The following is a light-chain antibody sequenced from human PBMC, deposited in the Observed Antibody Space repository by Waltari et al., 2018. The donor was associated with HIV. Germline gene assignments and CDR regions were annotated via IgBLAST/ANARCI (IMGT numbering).Light chain of an antibody. CDR3: QQSYSIPYT. Sequence: DIQMTQSPSSLSASVGDRVTITCRASQNISTYLNWFQQKLGKAPKLLMHTTSVLHSGVPSRFSGSGSGTDFTLTISSLQPEDFATYYCQQSYSIPYTFGQGTKVDIK. CDR2: TTS. J-gene: IGKJ2*01. V-gene: IGKV1-39*01. CDR1: QNISTY.